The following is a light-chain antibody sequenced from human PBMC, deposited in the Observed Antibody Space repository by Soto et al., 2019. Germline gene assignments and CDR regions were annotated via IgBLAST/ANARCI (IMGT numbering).Light chain of an antibody. J-gene: IGKJ1*01. CDR3: QQSFNTPRT. CDR1: QSIRTY. V-gene: IGKV1-39*01. Sequence: DIQMTQSPSSLSASVGDRVTITCRASQSIRTYVNWYQQKPGKAPNLLNYGAYSLQSGVPSRFSGSGSETDFSLTISSLQPDDFATYYCQQSFNTPRTFGQGTRVEIK. CDR2: GAY.